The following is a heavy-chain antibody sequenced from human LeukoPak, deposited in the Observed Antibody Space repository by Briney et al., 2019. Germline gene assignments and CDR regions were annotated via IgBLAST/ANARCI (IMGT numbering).Heavy chain of an antibody. Sequence: GESPKISCKGSGYSFTSYWIGWVRQMPGKGLEWMGIIYPGDSETIYSPSFQGRVTMSADKSVSTAYLQWSSLKASDTAIYYCAKYYEFSSSSAVGFDYWGQGTLVTVSS. CDR1: GYSFTSYW. D-gene: IGHD3-3*01. CDR2: IYPGDSET. J-gene: IGHJ4*02. CDR3: AKYYEFSSSSAVGFDY. V-gene: IGHV5-51*01.